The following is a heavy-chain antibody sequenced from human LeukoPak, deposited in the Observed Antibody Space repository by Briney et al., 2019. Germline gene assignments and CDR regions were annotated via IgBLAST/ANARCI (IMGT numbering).Heavy chain of an antibody. D-gene: IGHD5-18*01. CDR1: GGSFSGYY. J-gene: IGHJ4*02. V-gene: IGHV4-34*01. CDR3: ARAYRAHQTFHSYHFFDF. CDR2: INHYGST. Sequence: SETLSLTCAVYGGSFSGYYWNWLRQPPGKGLEWIGEINHYGSTKYSPSLKSRVTISGDTSKNQFSLRLNSVTAADTAVYYCARAYRAHQTFHSYHFFDFWGRGTLVTVSS.